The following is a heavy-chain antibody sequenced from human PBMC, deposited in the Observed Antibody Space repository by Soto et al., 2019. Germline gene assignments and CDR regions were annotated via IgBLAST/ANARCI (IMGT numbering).Heavy chain of an antibody. D-gene: IGHD3-22*01. CDR3: ARGYYYGSSVFTLDY. V-gene: IGHV4-59*12. CDR1: GGSISSYY. CDR2: IYHSGDT. J-gene: IGHJ4*02. Sequence: TSXTLSLTCTVSGGSISSYYWNWIRQPPGKGLEWIAYIYHSGDTDYNPSLKSRVSISIDTSKNQFSLNLGSVTAADTAVYYCARGYYYGSSVFTLDYWGQGALVTVSS.